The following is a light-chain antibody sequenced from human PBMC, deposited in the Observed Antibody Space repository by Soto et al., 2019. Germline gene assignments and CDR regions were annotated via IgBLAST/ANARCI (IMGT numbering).Light chain of an antibody. J-gene: IGKJ5*01. CDR2: DAY. Sequence: VLTQSRVTLWLSPREIAXLSCRASHSFRCPLARYQQKPGQAPRLXXYDAYNRANGIPTRFSGSGSVTDFTRTISSLEPEDSAVYYGQQRHMWPITFGQGTRLEIK. V-gene: IGKV3-11*01. CDR3: QQRHMWPIT. CDR1: HSFRCP.